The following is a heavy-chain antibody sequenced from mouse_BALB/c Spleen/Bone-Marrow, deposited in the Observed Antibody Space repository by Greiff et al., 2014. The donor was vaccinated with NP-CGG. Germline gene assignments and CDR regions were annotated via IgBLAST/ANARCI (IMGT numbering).Heavy chain of an antibody. D-gene: IGHD2-14*01. Sequence: EVKLVESGAELVKPGASVKLSCTASGFKIKDTYMHWVRQRPEQGLEWIGRVDPANGDTRYDPKFQGKATITADTSSSTAYLQLSSLTSEDTAVYCCARYRLGTYFDYWGQGTTLTVSS. J-gene: IGHJ2*01. CDR2: VDPANGDT. CDR1: GFKIKDTY. V-gene: IGHV14-3*02. CDR3: ARYRLGTYFDY.